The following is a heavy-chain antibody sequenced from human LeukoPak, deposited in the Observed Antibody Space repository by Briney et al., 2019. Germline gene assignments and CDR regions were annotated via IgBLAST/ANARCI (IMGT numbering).Heavy chain of an antibody. CDR2: INPNSGGT. V-gene: IGHV1-2*04. CDR3: VRGNFDDYGMDV. Sequence: GASVKVSCKASGYTFTGYYIHWVRQAPGQGLEWMGWINPNSGGTNYAQKFQGWVTMTRDTSISTAYMELSRLRPDDTAVCYCVRGNFDDYGMDVWGQGTTVTVSS. D-gene: IGHD3-9*01. J-gene: IGHJ6*02. CDR1: GYTFTGYY.